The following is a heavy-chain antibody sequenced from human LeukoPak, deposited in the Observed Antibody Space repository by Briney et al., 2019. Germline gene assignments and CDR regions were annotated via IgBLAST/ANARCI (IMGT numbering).Heavy chain of an antibody. Sequence: SETLSLTCTVSGGSINGYYWSWIRQPPEKGLEWIGYIYYRGSTNYNPSLKSRVTISVDTSKNQFSLKLSSVTAADTAVYYCARADYATSAYYYTFDYWGQGSLVTVSS. V-gene: IGHV4-59*01. CDR2: IYYRGST. D-gene: IGHD3-22*01. CDR3: ARADYATSAYYYTFDY. J-gene: IGHJ4*02. CDR1: GGSINGYY.